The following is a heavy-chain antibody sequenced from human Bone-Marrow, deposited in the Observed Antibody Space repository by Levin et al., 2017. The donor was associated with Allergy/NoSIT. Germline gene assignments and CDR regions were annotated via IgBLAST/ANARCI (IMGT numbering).Heavy chain of an antibody. Sequence: PSETLSLTCSVSGGSIRSSIYYWAWIRQPPGKGLEWIGNIYYSGRTNNNPSLKSRATISVDTSKNQFSLKQTSMTAAATAVYYCASYCSSTSCYDGSFDNWGQGILVTVSS. V-gene: IGHV4-39*01. CDR2: IYYSGRT. CDR3: ASYCSSTSCYDGSFDN. CDR1: GGSIRSSIYY. D-gene: IGHD2-2*01. J-gene: IGHJ4*02.